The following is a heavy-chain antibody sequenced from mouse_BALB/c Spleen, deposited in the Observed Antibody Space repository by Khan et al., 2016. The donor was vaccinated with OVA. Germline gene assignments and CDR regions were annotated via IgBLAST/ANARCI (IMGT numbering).Heavy chain of an antibody. D-gene: IGHD2-10*01. CDR1: GYTFTSYG. Sequence: QIQLVQSGPELKKPGETVKISCKASGYTFTSYGMNWVKQSPGKALKWMGWINTYTGEPTYADDFKGRFAFSLETSASTAYLQFNNLKNEDTATDCCARPPYFSYTLDHWGQGTSVTVSS. J-gene: IGHJ4*01. V-gene: IGHV9-3-1*01. CDR3: ARPPYFSYTLDH. CDR2: INTYTGEP.